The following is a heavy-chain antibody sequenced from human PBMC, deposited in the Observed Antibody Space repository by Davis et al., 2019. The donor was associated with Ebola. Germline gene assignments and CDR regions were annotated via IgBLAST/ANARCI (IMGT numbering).Heavy chain of an antibody. J-gene: IGHJ6*02. D-gene: IGHD4-17*01. V-gene: IGHV4-61*01. CDR3: ARGGGYGDTMPHYYYYYGMDV. CDR2: IYYSGST. CDR1: GGSVSSGSYY. Sequence: PSETLSLTCTVSGGSVSSGSYYWSWIRQPPGKGLEWIGYIYYSGSTNYNPSLKSRVTISVDTSKNQFSLKLSSVTAADTAVYYCARGGGYGDTMPHYYYYYGMDVWGQGTTVTVSS.